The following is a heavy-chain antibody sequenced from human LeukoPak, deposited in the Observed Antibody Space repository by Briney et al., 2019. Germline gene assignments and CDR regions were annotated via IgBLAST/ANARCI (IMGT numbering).Heavy chain of an antibody. V-gene: IGHV4-34*01. D-gene: IGHD6-19*01. CDR1: GGSFSGYY. CDR3: ARDGQQWLAYYY. J-gene: IGHJ4*02. Sequence: SETLSLTCAVYGGSFSGYYWSWIRQPPGKGLEWIGEINHSGSTNYNPSLKSRVTISVDKSKNQFSLKLSSVTAADTAVYYCARDGQQWLAYYYWGQGTLVTVSS. CDR2: INHSGST.